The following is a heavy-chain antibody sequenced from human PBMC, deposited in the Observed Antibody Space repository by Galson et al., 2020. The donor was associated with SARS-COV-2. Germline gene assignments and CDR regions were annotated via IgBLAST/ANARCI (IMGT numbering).Heavy chain of an antibody. J-gene: IGHJ4*02. V-gene: IGHV5-51*01. Sequence: GESLKISCKASGYTFTNYRIGWVRQLPGKRLEWMGIIYPGDSDTRYSPSFRGQVTISADKSSNTAYLQWSSLKASDTAMYYCACVDIRAIMGGQLNWGQGTLVTVSS. CDR1: GYTFTNYR. CDR3: ACVDIRAIMGGQLN. D-gene: IGHD3-10*01. CDR2: IYPGDSDT.